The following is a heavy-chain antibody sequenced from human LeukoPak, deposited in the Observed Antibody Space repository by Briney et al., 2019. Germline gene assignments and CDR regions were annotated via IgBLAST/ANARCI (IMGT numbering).Heavy chain of an antibody. J-gene: IGHJ4*02. CDR2: IIPIFGTA. Sequence: SVKVSCKASGGTFSSYAISWVRQAPGQGLEWMGRIIPIFGTANYAQKFQGRVTITTDESTSTAYMELSSLRSEDTAVYYCASTPIYCSSTSCSHFDYWGQGTLVTVPS. CDR1: GGTFSSYA. CDR3: ASTPIYCSSTSCSHFDY. V-gene: IGHV1-69*05. D-gene: IGHD2-2*01.